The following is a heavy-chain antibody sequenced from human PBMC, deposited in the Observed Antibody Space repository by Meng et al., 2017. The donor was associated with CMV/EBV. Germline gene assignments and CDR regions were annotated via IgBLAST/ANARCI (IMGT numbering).Heavy chain of an antibody. D-gene: IGHD5-24*01. Sequence: SETLSITCSVSGVSITSFYWTWVRQAPGKGLEWIGYVSYSGNTNYNPSFRSRVTISRETSRNQFSLHLTSVTAADTAVYFCARDAYNSFDSWGLGTLVTVSS. CDR2: VSYSGNT. CDR3: ARDAYNSFDS. CDR1: GVSITSFY. V-gene: IGHV4-59*01. J-gene: IGHJ4*02.